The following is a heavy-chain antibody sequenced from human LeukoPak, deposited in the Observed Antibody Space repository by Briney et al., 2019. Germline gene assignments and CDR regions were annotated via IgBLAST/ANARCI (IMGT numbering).Heavy chain of an antibody. V-gene: IGHV3-23*01. CDR3: ARYSYGPNRVDP. CDR2: ITGSGGST. Sequence: GGSLRLSCAASGFTFSIYAMTWVRQAPGKGLQWVSAITGSGGSTYYAESVKGRFTMSRDNAKNSLYLQMNSLRAEDTAVYYCARYSYGPNRVDPWGQGTLVTVSS. CDR1: GFTFSIYA. J-gene: IGHJ5*02. D-gene: IGHD5-18*01.